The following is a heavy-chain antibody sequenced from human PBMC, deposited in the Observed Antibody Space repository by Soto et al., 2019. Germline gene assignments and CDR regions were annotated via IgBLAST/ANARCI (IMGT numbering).Heavy chain of an antibody. Sequence: SQTLSLTCAISGDSVSSNSATWNWIRQSPSRGLEWLGRTYYRSKWYNDYAISVKSRITINPDTSKNQFSLHLSSVIPEDTAVYYCARANLGSDRYVLEPFDPWGQGTLVTVSS. CDR3: ARANLGSDRYVLEPFDP. CDR2: TYYRSKWYN. CDR1: GDSVSSNSAT. J-gene: IGHJ5*02. D-gene: IGHD1-1*01. V-gene: IGHV6-1*01.